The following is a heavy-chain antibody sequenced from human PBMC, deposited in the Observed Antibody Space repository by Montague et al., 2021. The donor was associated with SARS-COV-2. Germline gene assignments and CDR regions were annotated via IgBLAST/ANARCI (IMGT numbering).Heavy chain of an antibody. D-gene: IGHD3-22*01. CDR1: GFTFDDYV. V-gene: IGHV3-43*02. Sequence: SLRLSCAASGFTFDDYVMYWVRQPPGKGLEWVSLISGDGGKTYYADSVKGRFTTSRDNGKNSLYLQMNSLGTEDTALYHCAKGTYFYDSSGYYPESHYSYFDGMDVWGQGILVAVSS. CDR3: AKGTYFYDSSGYYPESHYSYFDGMDV. J-gene: IGHJ6*02. CDR2: ISGDGGKT.